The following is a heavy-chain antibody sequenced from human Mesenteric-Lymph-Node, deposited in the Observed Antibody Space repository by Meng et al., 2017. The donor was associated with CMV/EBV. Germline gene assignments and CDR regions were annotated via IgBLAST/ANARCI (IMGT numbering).Heavy chain of an antibody. CDR1: AGSISSYY. CDR2: IYYSGST. Sequence: GSLRLSCTVSAGSISSYYWSWIRQPPGKGLEWIGYIYYSGSTNYNPSLKSRVTISVDTSKIQFSLKLSSVTAADTAVYYCARDHIVVVPAAINSYYYYGMDVWGQGTTVTVSS. D-gene: IGHD2-2*01. CDR3: ARDHIVVVPAAINSYYYYGMDV. V-gene: IGHV4-59*01. J-gene: IGHJ6*02.